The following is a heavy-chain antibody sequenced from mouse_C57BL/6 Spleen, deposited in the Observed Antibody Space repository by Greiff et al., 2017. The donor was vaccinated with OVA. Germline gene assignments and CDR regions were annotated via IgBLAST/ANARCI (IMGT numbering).Heavy chain of an antibody. CDR2: IRLKSDNYAT. J-gene: IGHJ4*01. D-gene: IGHD2-1*01. Sequence: EVKLQESGGGLVQPGGSMKLSCVASGFTFSNYWMNWVRQSPAKGLEWVAQIRLKSDNYATHYAESVKGRFTISRDDSKSSVYLQMNNLRAEDTGIYYCTYGNYAMDYWGQGTSVTVSS. CDR3: TYGNYAMDY. V-gene: IGHV6-3*01. CDR1: GFTFSNYW.